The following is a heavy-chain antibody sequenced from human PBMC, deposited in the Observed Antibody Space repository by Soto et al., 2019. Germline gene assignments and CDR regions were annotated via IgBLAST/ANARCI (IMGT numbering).Heavy chain of an antibody. Sequence: QVQLVQSGAEVKEPGSSVKVSCKASGGTFNNFAISWVRQAPGQGLEWMGGIIPIFGRANYAQKFLDRVTITVDEFTTTAYMELTSLRSEDTAIYYCARDAYYYDSPTGVYYLDYWGQGTLVTVSS. V-gene: IGHV1-69*12. CDR1: GGTFNNFA. D-gene: IGHD3-22*01. CDR2: IIPIFGRA. CDR3: ARDAYYYDSPTGVYYLDY. J-gene: IGHJ4*02.